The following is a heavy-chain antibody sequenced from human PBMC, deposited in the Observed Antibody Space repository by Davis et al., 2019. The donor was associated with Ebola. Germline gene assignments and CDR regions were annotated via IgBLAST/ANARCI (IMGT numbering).Heavy chain of an antibody. CDR2: IYSGGST. D-gene: IGHD3-10*02. CDR1: GFTASSNY. V-gene: IGHV3-66*02. Sequence: GGSLRLSCAASGFTASSNYMSWVRQAPGKGLEWVSVIYSGGSTYYADSVKGRFTISRDNSKNTLYLQMNSLRAEDTAVYYCAKTSSQVAGTMSYYGMDVWGQGTTVTVSS. J-gene: IGHJ6*02. CDR3: AKTSSQVAGTMSYYGMDV.